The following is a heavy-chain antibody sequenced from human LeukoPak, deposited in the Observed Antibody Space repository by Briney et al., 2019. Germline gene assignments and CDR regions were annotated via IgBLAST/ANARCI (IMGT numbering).Heavy chain of an antibody. D-gene: IGHD3-9*01. V-gene: IGHV3-74*01. CDR1: GFTFSNYW. Sequence: AGGSLRLSCAASGFTFSNYWMHWVRQAPGKGLVWVSRIKGDGSHTIYADSVKGRFTISRDNAKNTLYLQMKSPRAEDTAVYYCVRDWDHFDFDSWGLGTLVTVSS. J-gene: IGHJ5*01. CDR3: VRDWDHFDFDS. CDR2: IKGDGSHT.